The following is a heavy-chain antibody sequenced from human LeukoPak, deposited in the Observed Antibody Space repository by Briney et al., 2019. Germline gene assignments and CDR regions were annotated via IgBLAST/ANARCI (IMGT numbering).Heavy chain of an antibody. J-gene: IGHJ4*02. Sequence: ASVKVSCKASGYTFTSYDINWVRQATGQGLEWMGWMNPNSGNTGYAQKFQGRVTMTRNTSISTAYMELNSLRSEDTAVYYCARDLVAAAGRPLGYWGQGTLVTVSS. D-gene: IGHD6-13*01. CDR1: GYTFTSYD. V-gene: IGHV1-8*01. CDR2: MNPNSGNT. CDR3: ARDLVAAAGRPLGY.